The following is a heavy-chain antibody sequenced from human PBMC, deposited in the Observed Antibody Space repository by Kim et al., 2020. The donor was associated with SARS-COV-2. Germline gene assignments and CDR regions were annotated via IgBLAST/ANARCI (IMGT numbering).Heavy chain of an antibody. D-gene: IGHD6-13*01. J-gene: IGHJ4*01. CDR1: GYTFTSYA. CDR3: ALNALATRQQGYFDY. V-gene: IGHV1-3*01. Sequence: ASVKVSCKASGYTFTSYAMHWVRQAPGQGLEWMGWINADTGNPTYSQNFPGRVTITMDTSVSTAYLQLSSLRSEDTAVYYCALNALATRQQGYFDYW. CDR2: INADTGNP.